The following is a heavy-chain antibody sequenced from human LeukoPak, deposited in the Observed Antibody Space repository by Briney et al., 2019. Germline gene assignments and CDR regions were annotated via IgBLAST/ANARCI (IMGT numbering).Heavy chain of an antibody. D-gene: IGHD6-13*01. Sequence: GGSLRLSCAASGFTFSSYAMSWVRQAPGKGLEWVLAISGSGGSTYYADSVKGRFTISRENSKNTLYLQMNSLRAEDTAVYYCAIDVAAAAGGFDPWGQGTLVTVSS. V-gene: IGHV3-23*01. CDR1: GFTFSSYA. J-gene: IGHJ5*02. CDR3: AIDVAAAAGGFDP. CDR2: ISGSGGST.